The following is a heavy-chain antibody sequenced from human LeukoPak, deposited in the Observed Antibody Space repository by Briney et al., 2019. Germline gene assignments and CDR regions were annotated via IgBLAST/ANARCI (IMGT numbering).Heavy chain of an antibody. J-gene: IGHJ4*02. V-gene: IGHV3-33*01. D-gene: IGHD4-17*01. Sequence: GGPLRLSCAASGFTFSSYGMHWVRQAPGKGLEWVAVIWYDGSNKYYADSVKGRFTISRDNSKNTLYLQMNSLRAEDTAVYYCARERYTTVTWGCFDYWGQGTLVTVSS. CDR2: IWYDGSNK. CDR1: GFTFSSYG. CDR3: ARERYTTVTWGCFDY.